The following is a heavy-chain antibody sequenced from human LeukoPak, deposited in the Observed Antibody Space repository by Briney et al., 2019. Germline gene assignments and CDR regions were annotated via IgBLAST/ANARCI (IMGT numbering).Heavy chain of an antibody. CDR3: AKAPSSSGWIPFDY. V-gene: IGHV3-23*01. CDR2: ISGSGGST. J-gene: IGHJ4*02. Sequence: GGSLRLSCAASGFTFSTYAMSWVRQAPGKGLEWVSAISGSGGSTYYADSVKGRFTISRDNSKNTLYLQMNSLRAEDTAVYYCAKAPSSSGWIPFDYWGQGTLVTVSS. D-gene: IGHD6-19*01. CDR1: GFTFSTYA.